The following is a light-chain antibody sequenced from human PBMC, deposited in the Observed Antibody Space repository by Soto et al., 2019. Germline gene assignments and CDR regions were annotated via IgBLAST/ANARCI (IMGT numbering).Light chain of an antibody. CDR2: RND. V-gene: IGLV1-40*01. CDR1: SSNIGAGYD. Sequence: HSVLTQPPSVSGAPGQRVTISCTGSSSNIGAGYDVHWYQQLPGTAPKLLIYRNDNRPSGVPDRFSGSKSGTSASLAITGLQAEDEADYYCQSFDSSLRDYVFGTGTKVTVL. J-gene: IGLJ1*01. CDR3: QSFDSSLRDYV.